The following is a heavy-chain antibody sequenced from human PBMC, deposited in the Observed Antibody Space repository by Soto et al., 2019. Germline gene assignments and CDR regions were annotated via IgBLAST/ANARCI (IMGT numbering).Heavy chain of an antibody. Sequence: SETLSLTCTVSGGSISSYYWSWIRQPPGKGLEWIGYIYYSGSTNYNPSLKSRVTISVDTSKNQFSLKLSSVTAADTAVYYCAGTSQYSGYAYWGQGTLVTVSS. CDR2: IYYSGST. V-gene: IGHV4-59*08. J-gene: IGHJ4*02. D-gene: IGHD5-12*01. CDR3: AGTSQYSGYAY. CDR1: GGSISSYY.